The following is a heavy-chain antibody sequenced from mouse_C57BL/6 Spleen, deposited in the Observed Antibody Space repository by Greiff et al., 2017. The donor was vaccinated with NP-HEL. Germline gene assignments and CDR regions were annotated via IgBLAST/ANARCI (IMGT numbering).Heavy chain of an antibody. J-gene: IGHJ2*01. CDR1: GYAFSSSW. CDR2: IYPGDGDT. CDR3: AREDDYDEGY. D-gene: IGHD2-4*01. V-gene: IGHV1-82*01. Sequence: VQLQQSGPELVKPGASVKISCKASGYAFSSSWMNWVKQRPGKGLEWIGRIYPGDGDTNYNGKFKGKATLTADKSSSTAYMQLSSLTSEDSAVYFCAREDDYDEGYWGQGTTLTVSS.